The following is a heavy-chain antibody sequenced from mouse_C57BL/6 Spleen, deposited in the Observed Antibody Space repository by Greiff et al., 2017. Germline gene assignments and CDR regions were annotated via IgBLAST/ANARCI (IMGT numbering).Heavy chain of an antibody. J-gene: IGHJ2*01. V-gene: IGHV1-64*01. CDR3: AREGVWNRVYFDY. D-gene: IGHD2-10*02. Sequence: QVQLQQPGAELVKPGASVKLSCKASGYTFTSYWMHWVKQRPGQGLEWIGMIHPNSGSTNYNEKFKSKATLTVDKSSSTAYMQLSSLTSEDSAVYYCAREGVWNRVYFDYWGQGTTLTVSS. CDR2: IHPNSGST. CDR1: GYTFTSYW.